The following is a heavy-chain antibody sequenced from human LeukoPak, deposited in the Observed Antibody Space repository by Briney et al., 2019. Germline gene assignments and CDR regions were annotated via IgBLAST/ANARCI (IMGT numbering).Heavy chain of an antibody. J-gene: IGHJ4*02. D-gene: IGHD3-22*01. CDR3: ARGPGYYDSSGLPR. CDR2: ISGSGGST. Sequence: PGGSLRLSCAASGFTFSSYAMSWVRQAPGKGLEWVSAISGSGGSTYYADSVKGRFTISRDNAKNSLYLQMNSLRAEDTAVYYCARGPGYYDSSGLPRWGQGTLVTVSS. CDR1: GFTFSSYA. V-gene: IGHV3-23*01.